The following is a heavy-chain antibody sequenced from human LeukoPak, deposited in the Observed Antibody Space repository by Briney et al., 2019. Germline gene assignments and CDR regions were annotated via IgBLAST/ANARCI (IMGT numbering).Heavy chain of an antibody. CDR1: GFTFSSYA. Sequence: GGSLRLSCAASGFTFSSYAMHWVRQAPGKGLEWVAVISSDGYNKYYADSVKGRFTISRDNSKNTLYLQMNSLRPEDTAVYYCARPYSSGWYCGYWGQGTLVTVSS. D-gene: IGHD6-19*01. CDR3: ARPYSSGWYCGY. J-gene: IGHJ4*02. CDR2: ISSDGYNK. V-gene: IGHV3-30*04.